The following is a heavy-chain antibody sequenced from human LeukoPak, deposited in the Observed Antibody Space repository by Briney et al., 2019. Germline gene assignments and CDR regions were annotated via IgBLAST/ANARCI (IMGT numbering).Heavy chain of an antibody. J-gene: IGHJ5*02. CDR2: IHYTGST. Sequence: SETLSLTCAVSGGSISSISSNNWAWIRQPPGKGLELIAAIHYTGSTYYNPSFMSRVTISVDTSKNQFSLKLSSVTAADTAVYYCARFTIFGGFDPWGQGTLVTVSS. D-gene: IGHD3-3*01. V-gene: IGHV4-39*01. CDR3: ARFTIFGGFDP. CDR1: GGSISSISSNN.